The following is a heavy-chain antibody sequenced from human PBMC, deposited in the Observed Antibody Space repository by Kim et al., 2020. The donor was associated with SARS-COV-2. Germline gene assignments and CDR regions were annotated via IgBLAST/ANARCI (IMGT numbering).Heavy chain of an antibody. CDR2: IKQDGSEK. J-gene: IGHJ5*02. CDR1: GFTFSSYW. Sequence: GGSLRLSCAASGFTFSSYWMSWVRQAPGKGLEWVANIKQDGSEKYYVDSVKGRFTISRDNAKNSLYLQMNSLRAEDTAVYYCARELISYGILTTWTVEWELSTVFDPWGQGTLVTVSS. CDR3: ARELISYGILTTWTVEWELSTVFDP. V-gene: IGHV3-7*01. D-gene: IGHD1-26*01.